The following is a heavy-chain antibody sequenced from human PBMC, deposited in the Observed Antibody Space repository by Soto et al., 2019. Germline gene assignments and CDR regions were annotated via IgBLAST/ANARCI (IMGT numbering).Heavy chain of an antibody. J-gene: IGHJ4*02. Sequence: GGSLRLSCAASGFTFNNYAMTWVRQAPGKGLEWVSAISGGGDTTSYADSVKGRFTVSGDGSKNTLYLQMSSLRAEDTALYYCEKGRGASGRLTPRVDFWGQGTLVTVSS. CDR3: EKGRGASGRLTPRVDF. V-gene: IGHV3-23*01. CDR2: ISGGGDTT. D-gene: IGHD3-10*01. CDR1: GFTFNNYA.